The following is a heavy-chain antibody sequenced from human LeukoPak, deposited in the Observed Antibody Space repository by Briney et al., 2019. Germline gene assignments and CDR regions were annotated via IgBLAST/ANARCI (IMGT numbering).Heavy chain of an antibody. Sequence: PGGSLRLSCAASGFTFSSYEMNWVRQAPGKGLEWVSYISSSGSTIYYADSVKGRFTISRDNAKNSLYLQMNSLRAEDTAVYYCARDFSERWLQKAAFDIWGQGTMVTVSS. CDR1: GFTFSSYE. CDR3: ARDFSERWLQKAAFDI. J-gene: IGHJ3*02. D-gene: IGHD5-24*01. CDR2: ISSSGSTI. V-gene: IGHV3-48*03.